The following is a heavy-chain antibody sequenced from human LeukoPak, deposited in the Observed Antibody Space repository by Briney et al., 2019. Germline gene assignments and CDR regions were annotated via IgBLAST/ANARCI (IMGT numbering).Heavy chain of an antibody. J-gene: IGHJ3*02. CDR3: ARDRFYYYDSSGSGAFDI. CDR2: ISGSGGST. V-gene: IGHV3-23*01. Sequence: PGGSLRLSCAASGFTFSSYAMSWVRQAPGKGLEWVSAISGSGGSTYYADSVKGRFTISRDNAKNSLYLQMNSLRAEDTAVYYCARDRFYYYDSSGSGAFDIWGQGTMVTVSS. D-gene: IGHD3-22*01. CDR1: GFTFSSYA.